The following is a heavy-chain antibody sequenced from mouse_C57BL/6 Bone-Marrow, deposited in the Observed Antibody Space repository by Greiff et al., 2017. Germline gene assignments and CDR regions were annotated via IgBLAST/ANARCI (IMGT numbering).Heavy chain of an antibody. CDR1: GYTFTSYW. CDR2: IDPSDSYT. CDR3: ARYGDGYSYYAMDY. V-gene: IGHV1-59*01. D-gene: IGHD2-3*01. J-gene: IGHJ4*01. Sequence: QVQLQQPGAELVRPGTSVKLSCKASGYTFTSYWMHWVKQRPGQGLEWIGVIDPSDSYTNYNQKFKGKATLTVDTSSSTAYMQLSSLTSEDSAVYYCARYGDGYSYYAMDYWGQGTSVTVSS.